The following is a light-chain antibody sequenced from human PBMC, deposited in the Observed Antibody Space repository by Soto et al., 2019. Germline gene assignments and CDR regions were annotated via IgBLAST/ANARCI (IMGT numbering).Light chain of an antibody. CDR1: QSVSRNY. V-gene: IGKV3-20*01. J-gene: IGKJ1*01. Sequence: ESMLTQSPGTLSLSPEERAPLSCRASQSVSRNYFAWYQQKPGQAPRLLIYGASSRATGIPDRFSGSGSGTDFTLTISRLEPEDFAVYYCQHYETCGQGTKVDIK. CDR3: QHYET. CDR2: GAS.